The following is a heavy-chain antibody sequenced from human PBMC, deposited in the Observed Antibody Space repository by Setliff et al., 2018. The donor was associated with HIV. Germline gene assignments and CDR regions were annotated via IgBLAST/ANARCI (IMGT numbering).Heavy chain of an antibody. CDR1: GDLFTSYA. D-gene: IGHD3-3*01. CDR2: INPKFGGT. V-gene: IGHV1-2*02. CDR3: ARDLSTHWSGYSLGS. J-gene: IGHJ5*02. Sequence: ASVKVSCKTSGDLFTSYAFNWVRQAPGQGLEWMGWINPKFGGTLYAQKFKGRVVMTRDMSTSTVYMELTSLTPDDTALYYCARDLSTHWSGYSLGSWGQGTPVTVSS.